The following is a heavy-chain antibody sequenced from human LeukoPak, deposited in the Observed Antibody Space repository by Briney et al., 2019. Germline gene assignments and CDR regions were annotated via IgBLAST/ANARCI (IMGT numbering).Heavy chain of an antibody. CDR2: ISGSGGST. J-gene: IGHJ4*02. CDR3: AKDYSGSPWYFDY. Sequence: GGSLRLSCAASGFTFSSYAMSWVRQAPGKGLEWVSAISGSGGSTYYADSVKGRFTISRDNSKNTLYLQMNGLRAEDTAVYYCAKDYSGSPWYFDYWGQGTLVTVSS. CDR1: GFTFSSYA. D-gene: IGHD1-26*01. V-gene: IGHV3-23*01.